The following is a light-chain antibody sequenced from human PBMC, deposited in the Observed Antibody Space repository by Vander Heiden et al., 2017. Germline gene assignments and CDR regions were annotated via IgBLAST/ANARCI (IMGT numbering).Light chain of an antibody. Sequence: SYVLTQPPSVSVAPGQTARITCGGDNIGSKSVHWYQQKSGQAPVLVVYDDSDRPSGTPERVSGFNSGNTATLTISRVEAGDEADYYCQVWDSISDHLVFGGGTKLSVL. CDR2: DDS. CDR3: QVWDSISDHLV. V-gene: IGLV3-21*02. CDR1: NIGSKS. J-gene: IGLJ2*01.